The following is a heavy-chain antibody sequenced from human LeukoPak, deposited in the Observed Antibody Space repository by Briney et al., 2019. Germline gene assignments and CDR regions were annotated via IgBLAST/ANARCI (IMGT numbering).Heavy chain of an antibody. J-gene: IGHJ4*02. CDR1: GFTFSSYG. Sequence: GGSLRLSRAASGFTFSSYGMHWVRQAPGRGLEWVAFIRYDGSNKYYADSVKGRFTISRDNSKNTLYLQMNSLRAEDTAVYYCAKPLGIAAAGNPEPFDYWGQGTLVTVSS. D-gene: IGHD6-13*01. CDR2: IRYDGSNK. V-gene: IGHV3-30*02. CDR3: AKPLGIAAAGNPEPFDY.